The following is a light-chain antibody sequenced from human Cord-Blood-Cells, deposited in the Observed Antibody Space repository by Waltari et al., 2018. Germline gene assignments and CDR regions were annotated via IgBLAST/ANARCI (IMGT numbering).Light chain of an antibody. CDR3: QQYNSYWT. V-gene: IGKV1-5*01. CDR1: QSISSW. J-gene: IGKJ1*01. Sequence: DIQMTQSPSPLSASVGDRVTITCRASQSISSWLAWYQQKPGKAPKLLIYDASSLESGVPSRFGGSGSETEFTLTISSLQPDDFATYYCQQYNSYWTFGQGTKVEIK. CDR2: DAS.